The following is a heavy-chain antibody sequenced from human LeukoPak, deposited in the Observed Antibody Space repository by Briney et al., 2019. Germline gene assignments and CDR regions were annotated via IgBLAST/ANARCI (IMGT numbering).Heavy chain of an antibody. D-gene: IGHD4-17*01. CDR2: ISSGGSSV. CDR3: ARDYSTVTTFLDY. J-gene: IGHJ4*02. V-gene: IGHV3-11*04. CDR1: GFTFSDYY. Sequence: GGSLRLSCAASGFTFSDYYMSWIRQAPGKGLEWVSSISSGGSSVYYADSVKGRFTISRDNAKNSLYLQMNSLRAEDTAVYYCARDYSTVTTFLDYWGQGTLVTVSS.